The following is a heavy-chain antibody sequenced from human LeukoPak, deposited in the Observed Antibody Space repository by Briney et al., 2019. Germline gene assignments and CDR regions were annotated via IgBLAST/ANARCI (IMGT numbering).Heavy chain of an antibody. CDR1: GYTFTNYG. Sequence: ASVKVSCKASGYTFTNYGISWLRQAPGQGLEWMGWISVYNGNTNYAQKFQGRVTMTTDTSTNTASMELRSLRSDDTAVYYCARERSVVVVPAAIVYWGQGTLVTVSS. CDR2: ISVYNGNT. J-gene: IGHJ4*02. D-gene: IGHD2-2*02. V-gene: IGHV1-18*01. CDR3: ARERSVVVVPAAIVY.